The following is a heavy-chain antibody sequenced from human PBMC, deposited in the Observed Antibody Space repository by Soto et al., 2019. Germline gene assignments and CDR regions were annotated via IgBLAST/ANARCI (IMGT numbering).Heavy chain of an antibody. CDR1: RRLISRSF. CDR2: VYYSGST. J-gene: IGHJ3*02. Sequence: SPTVSLTCTPSRRLISRSFWIWIRPPPGKGLAGTGSVYYSGSTNYNPSLKSRVTISVDTSKNQFSLKLSSVTAADTAVYYCSRGRGGWFINQLLNAFDIWGQGTMVTVSS. V-gene: IGHV4-59*01. D-gene: IGHD2-2*01. CDR3: SRGRGGWFINQLLNAFDI.